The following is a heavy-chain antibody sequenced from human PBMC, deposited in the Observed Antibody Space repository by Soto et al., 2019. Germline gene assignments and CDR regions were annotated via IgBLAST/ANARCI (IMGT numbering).Heavy chain of an antibody. CDR2: LDQSGGT. D-gene: IGHD6-19*01. J-gene: IGHJ6*02. V-gene: IGHV4-34*01. Sequence: QVQLQQWGAGLLKPPKPLPLPAVEVGISLGDKPGTWFLKPQGKALEWLGELDQSGGTNYNPSLKSRGIISDETSKNQFSLTLTSVTAADTAVYYCAREDSYGWSGESLDVWGQGTTVTVSS. CDR3: AREDSYGWSGESLDV. CDR1: GISLGDKP.